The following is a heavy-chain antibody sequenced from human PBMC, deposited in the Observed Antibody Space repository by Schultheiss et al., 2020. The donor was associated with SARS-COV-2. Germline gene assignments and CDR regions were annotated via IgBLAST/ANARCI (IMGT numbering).Heavy chain of an antibody. V-gene: IGHV1-2*02. CDR2: INPNSGGT. J-gene: IGHJ6*03. CDR3: ARADFSVYYYMDV. Sequence: GESLKISCKGSGYSFTSYGISWVRQAPGQGLEWMGWINPNSGGTNYAQKFQGRVTMTRDTSISTAYMELSRLRSDDTAVYYCARADFSVYYYMDVWGKGTTVTVSS. CDR1: GYSFTSYG. D-gene: IGHD3-3*01.